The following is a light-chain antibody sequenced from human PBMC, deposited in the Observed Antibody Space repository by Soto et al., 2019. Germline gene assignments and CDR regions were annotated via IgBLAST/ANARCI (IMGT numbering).Light chain of an antibody. J-gene: IGKJ2*01. Sequence: DIQLTQSPSFLSASVGDRVTITCRASQGISSYLAWYQQKPGKAPKLLIYAASTLQSGVPSRFSGSGSGTEFTLTISSLQPEDFAVYYCQQRSNWPPHYTFGQGTKLEIK. CDR2: AAS. V-gene: IGKV1-9*01. CDR1: QGISSY. CDR3: QQRSNWPPHYT.